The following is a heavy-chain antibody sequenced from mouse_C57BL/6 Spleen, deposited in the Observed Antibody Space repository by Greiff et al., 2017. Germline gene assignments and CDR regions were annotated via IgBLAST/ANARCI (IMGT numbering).Heavy chain of an antibody. J-gene: IGHJ2*01. CDR3: ARCPITTVVYFDY. CDR2: IHPNSGST. CDR1: GYTFTSYW. D-gene: IGHD1-1*01. V-gene: IGHV1-64*01. Sequence: VQLQQPGAELVKPGASVKLSCKASGYTFTSYWMHWVKQRPGQGLEWIGMIHPNSGSTNYNEKFKSKATLTVDKSSSTAYMQLSSLTSEDSAVYDCARCPITTVVYFDYWGQGTTLTVSS.